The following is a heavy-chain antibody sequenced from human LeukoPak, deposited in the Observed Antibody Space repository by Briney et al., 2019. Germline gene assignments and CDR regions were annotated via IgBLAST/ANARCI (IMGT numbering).Heavy chain of an antibody. J-gene: IGHJ4*02. CDR1: GFSFSNYA. Sequence: GGSLRLSCAASGFSFSNYAMNWVRQAPGKGLEYVSIITGSGADTYYPDSVKGRFTISRDNSKNTLYLQMNSLRAEDTAIYYCARDSKLRADSGYDLADYWGQGTLVTVSS. CDR3: ARDSKLRADSGYDLADY. V-gene: IGHV3-23*01. CDR2: ITGSGADT. D-gene: IGHD5-12*01.